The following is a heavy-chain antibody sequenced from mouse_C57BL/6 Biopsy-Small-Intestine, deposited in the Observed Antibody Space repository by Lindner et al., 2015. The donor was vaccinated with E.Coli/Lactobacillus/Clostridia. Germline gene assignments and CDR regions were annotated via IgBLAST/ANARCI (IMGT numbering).Heavy chain of an antibody. CDR3: ARDYHGSSCFDY. V-gene: IGHV1-53*01. CDR1: GYTFTSYW. CDR2: INPSNGGT. J-gene: IGHJ2*01. Sequence: QLQESGTELVKPGASVKLSCKASGYTFTSYWMHWVKQRPGQGLEWIGNINPSNGGTNYNEKFKSKATLTVDKSSSTAYMQLSSLTSEDSAVYYCARDYHGSSCFDYWGQGTTLTVSS. D-gene: IGHD1-1*01.